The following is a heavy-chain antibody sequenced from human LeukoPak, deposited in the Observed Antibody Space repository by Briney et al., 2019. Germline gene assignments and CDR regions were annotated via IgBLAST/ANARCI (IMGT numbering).Heavy chain of an antibody. V-gene: IGHV3-23*01. Sequence: PGGSLRLSCAASGFTFSSYAMSWVRQAPGKGLEWVSAIGSGGFSSYYADSMKGRITISRDNSKNTLYLQMNSLKTEDTAVYYCAKDSGYNYGRHYHYHGMDVWGQGTAVTVSS. CDR1: GFTFSSYA. CDR3: AKDSGYNYGRHYHYHGMDV. D-gene: IGHD5-18*01. J-gene: IGHJ6*02. CDR2: IGSGGFSS.